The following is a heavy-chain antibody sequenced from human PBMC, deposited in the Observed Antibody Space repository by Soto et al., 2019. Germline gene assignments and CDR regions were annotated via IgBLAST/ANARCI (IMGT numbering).Heavy chain of an antibody. CDR3: ARARSYYDSSGYYYWFDP. CDR2: IYPGDSDT. D-gene: IGHD3-22*01. V-gene: IGHV5-51*01. Sequence: GESLKISCKGSGYSFTSYWIGWVRQMPGKGLEWMGIIYPGDSDTRYSPSFQGQVTISADKSISTAYLQWSSLKASDTAMYYCARARSYYDSSGYYYWFDPWGQGTLVTVSS. J-gene: IGHJ5*02. CDR1: GYSFTSYW.